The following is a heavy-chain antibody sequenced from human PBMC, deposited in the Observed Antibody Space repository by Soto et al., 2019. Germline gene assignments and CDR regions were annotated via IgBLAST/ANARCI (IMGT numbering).Heavy chain of an antibody. CDR1: GFTFSSYS. Sequence: GGSLRLSCAASGFTFSSYSMNWVRQAPGKGLEWVSSISSSSSYIYYADSVKGRFTISRDNAKNSLYLQMNSLRAEDTAVYYCAREKLSYYDFWSGPPPGAFDIWGQGTMVTVSS. CDR3: AREKLSYYDFWSGPPPGAFDI. D-gene: IGHD3-3*01. CDR2: ISSSSSYI. V-gene: IGHV3-21*01. J-gene: IGHJ3*02.